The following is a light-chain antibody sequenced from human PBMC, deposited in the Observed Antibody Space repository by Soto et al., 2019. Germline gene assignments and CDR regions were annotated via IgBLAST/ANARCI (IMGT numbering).Light chain of an antibody. CDR2: DVS. J-gene: IGLJ1*01. CDR3: SSYTSSSTLSV. V-gene: IGLV2-14*01. Sequence: QSALTQPASVSGSPGQSITISCTGTSSDVGGYTYVSWYQQHPGKAPKLMMYDVSNRPSGVSNRFSGSKSGNTASLTISGLQAEDEADYYCSSYTSSSTLSVFGTGTKLTVL. CDR1: SSDVGGYTY.